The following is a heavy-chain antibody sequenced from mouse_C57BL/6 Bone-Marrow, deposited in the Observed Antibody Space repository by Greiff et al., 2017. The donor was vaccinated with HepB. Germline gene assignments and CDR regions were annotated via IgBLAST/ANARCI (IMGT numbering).Heavy chain of an antibody. CDR3: TRVYDYVSCFDY. CDR1: GFTFSSYA. Sequence: EVKVVESGEGLVKPGGSLKLSCAASGFTFSSYAMSWVRQTPEKRLEWVAYISSGGDYIYYADTVKGRFTISRDNARNTLYLQMSSLKSEDTAMYYCTRVYDYVSCFDYWGQGTTLTVSS. D-gene: IGHD2-4*01. J-gene: IGHJ2*01. V-gene: IGHV5-9-1*02. CDR2: ISSGGDYI.